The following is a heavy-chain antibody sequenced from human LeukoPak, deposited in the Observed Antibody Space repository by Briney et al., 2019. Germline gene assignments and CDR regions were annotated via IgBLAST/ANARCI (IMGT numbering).Heavy chain of an antibody. Sequence: GRSLRLSCAGSGFTFDDYAMHWVRQAPEKGLEWVSGISWNSGSIGYADSVKGRFTISRDNAKNSLYLQMNSLRAEDTALYYCAKDSYNNPCYFDYWGQGTLVAVSS. CDR1: GFTFDDYA. D-gene: IGHD1-14*01. J-gene: IGHJ4*02. V-gene: IGHV3-9*01. CDR2: ISWNSGSI. CDR3: AKDSYNNPCYFDY.